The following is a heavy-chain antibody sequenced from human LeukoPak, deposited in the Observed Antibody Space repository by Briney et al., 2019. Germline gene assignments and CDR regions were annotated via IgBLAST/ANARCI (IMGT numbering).Heavy chain of an antibody. D-gene: IGHD3-3*01. CDR2: ISSSSSTI. V-gene: IGHV3-48*01. CDR3: ARDLSGYSYYYYYYYMDV. CDR1: GFTFSSYS. Sequence: PGGSLRLSCAASGFTFSSYSMNWVRQAPGKGLEWVSYISSSSSTIYYADSVKGRFTISRDNAKNSLYLQMNSLRAEDTAVYYCARDLSGYSYYYYYYYMDVWGKGTTVTVSS. J-gene: IGHJ6*03.